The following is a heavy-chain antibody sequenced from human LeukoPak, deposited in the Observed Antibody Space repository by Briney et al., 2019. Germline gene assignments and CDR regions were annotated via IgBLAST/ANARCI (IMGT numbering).Heavy chain of an antibody. D-gene: IGHD6-13*01. J-gene: IGHJ4*02. V-gene: IGHV3-53*05. CDR2: LYSGGTT. CDR3: ASPGPGGAAAGLFDY. Sequence: PGGSLRLSCAASGFTVSSNYMSWVRQAPGKGLEWVSVLYSGGTTFYADSVKGRFTISRDNSMNTLYLQMKSLRPEDTAVYYCASPGPGGAAAGLFDYWGQGTLVTVSS. CDR1: GFTVSSNY.